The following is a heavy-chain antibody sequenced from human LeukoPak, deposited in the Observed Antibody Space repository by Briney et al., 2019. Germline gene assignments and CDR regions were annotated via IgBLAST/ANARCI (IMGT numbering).Heavy chain of an antibody. Sequence: GGSLRLSCAASGFTFSSYSMNWVRQAPGKGLEWVSSISSSSSFRYYADSVKGRFTISRDDAKNSLYLQMNSLRAEDTAVYYCARESSGYFYWGQGTLVTVSS. CDR1: GFTFSSYS. J-gene: IGHJ4*02. D-gene: IGHD3-22*01. CDR2: ISSSSSFR. CDR3: ARESSGYFY. V-gene: IGHV3-21*01.